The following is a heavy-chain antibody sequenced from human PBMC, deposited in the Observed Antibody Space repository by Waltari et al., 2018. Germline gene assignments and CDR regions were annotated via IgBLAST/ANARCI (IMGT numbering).Heavy chain of an antibody. J-gene: IGHJ4*02. Sequence: QVQLVQSGAELKKPGASVKVSCKASGYTFTDYFLYWVRQAPGQGLEWVGRVNTYSGDTDYAQRFQGRVTMTRDTSIRTAYMELSGLRSDDTAVYYCAREPLNYDVWSAYSVVWGQGTLVTVSS. CDR2: VNTYSGDT. V-gene: IGHV1-2*06. CDR3: AREPLNYDVWSAYSVV. CDR1: GYTFTDYF. D-gene: IGHD3-3*01.